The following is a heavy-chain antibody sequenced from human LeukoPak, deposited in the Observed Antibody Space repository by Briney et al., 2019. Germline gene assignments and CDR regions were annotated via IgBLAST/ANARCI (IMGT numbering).Heavy chain of an antibody. V-gene: IGHV1-46*01. Sequence: GASVKVSFKASGYTFTSYYMHWVRQAPGQGLERMGIINPSGGSTSYAQKFQGRVTMTRDTSTSTVYMELSSLRSEDTAVYYCARDLRETGTTERHYYYMDVWGKGTTVTVSS. CDR1: GYTFTSYY. CDR2: INPSGGST. CDR3: ARDLRETGTTERHYYYMDV. D-gene: IGHD1-7*01. J-gene: IGHJ6*03.